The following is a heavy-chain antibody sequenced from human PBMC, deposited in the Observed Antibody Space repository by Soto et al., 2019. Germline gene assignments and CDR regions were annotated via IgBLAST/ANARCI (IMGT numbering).Heavy chain of an antibody. CDR3: ARVMAGKVDY. Sequence: ASVKLSCKASGDSFTSYDIIWVRQATGQGLEWMGWMNPNTANTGYAQKFQGRITMTRNTSISTAYMDLSSLRSEDTAVYFCARVMAGKVDYWGPGTLVTVSS. CDR2: MNPNTANT. D-gene: IGHD6-19*01. CDR1: GDSFTSYD. J-gene: IGHJ4*02. V-gene: IGHV1-8*01.